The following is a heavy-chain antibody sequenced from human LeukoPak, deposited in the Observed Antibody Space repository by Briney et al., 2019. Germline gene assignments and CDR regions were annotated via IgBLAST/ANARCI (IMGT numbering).Heavy chain of an antibody. CDR3: ARGLDYRDGYNYPAYYYGMDV. CDR2: IIPIFGTA. Sequence: GASVKVSCKASGGTFSSYAISWVRQAAGQGLEWMGGIIPIFGTANYAQKFQGRVTITADESTSTAYMELSSLRSEDTAVYYCARGLDYRDGYNYPAYYYGMDVWGQGTTVTVSS. CDR1: GGTFSSYA. J-gene: IGHJ6*02. D-gene: IGHD5-24*01. V-gene: IGHV1-69*13.